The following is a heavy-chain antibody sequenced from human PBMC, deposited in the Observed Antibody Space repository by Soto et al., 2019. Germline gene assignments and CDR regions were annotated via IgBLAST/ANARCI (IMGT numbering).Heavy chain of an antibody. CDR3: AKASGYCSSSTCSRLIYYYYGMDV. V-gene: IGHV3-30*18. Sequence: QVQVVESGGGVVQPGRSLRLSCGASGFTFTSYGMHWVRQAPGKGLEWVAVISYDGGDKYYADSVKGRFTISRDNSKNTLYLQMNSLRAEDTAVYYCAKASGYCSSSTCSRLIYYYYGMDVWGQGTTFTVSS. J-gene: IGHJ6*02. CDR2: ISYDGGDK. D-gene: IGHD2-2*01. CDR1: GFTFTSYG.